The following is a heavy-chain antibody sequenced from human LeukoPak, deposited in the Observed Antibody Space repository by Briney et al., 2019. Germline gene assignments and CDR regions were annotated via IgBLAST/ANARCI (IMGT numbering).Heavy chain of an antibody. Sequence: GASVKVSCKASGYTFTSYGISWVRQAPGQGLEWMGWISAYNGNTNYAQKLQGRVTMTTDTSTSTAYMKLRSLRSDDTAVYYCARAVSTMVRGVIITGYFDYWGQGTLVTVSS. D-gene: IGHD3-10*01. J-gene: IGHJ4*02. CDR3: ARAVSTMVRGVIITGYFDY. CDR1: GYTFTSYG. CDR2: ISAYNGNT. V-gene: IGHV1-18*04.